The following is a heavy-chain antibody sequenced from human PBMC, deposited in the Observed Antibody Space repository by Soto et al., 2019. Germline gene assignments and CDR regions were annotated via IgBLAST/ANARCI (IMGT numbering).Heavy chain of an antibody. D-gene: IGHD2-15*01. V-gene: IGHV1-18*01. Sequence: VRLVQSGAEVKKPGASVKVSCKASGYTFTSYGISWVRQAPGQGLEWMGWISAYNGNTNYAQKLQGRVTMTTDTSKSTAYMELKRLRSDDTAVYYCESVPNCSGGSCYYYYGIDVWGQGTTVTVSS. CDR1: GYTFTSYG. J-gene: IGHJ6*02. CDR3: ESVPNCSGGSCYYYYGIDV. CDR2: ISAYNGNT.